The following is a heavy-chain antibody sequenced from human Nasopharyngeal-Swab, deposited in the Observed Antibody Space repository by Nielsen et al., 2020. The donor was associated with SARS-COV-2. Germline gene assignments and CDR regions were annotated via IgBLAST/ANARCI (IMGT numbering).Heavy chain of an antibody. J-gene: IGHJ4*02. D-gene: IGHD3-10*01. CDR3: ARDYVPQFEYYFDY. Sequence: GGSLRPSCPPPGSPFSSYWMSWARQAPGKGQEWVDNRKQDGSEKYYVDSVRGRFTISRDNAKNSLYLQMNSLRAEDTAVYYCARDYVPQFEYYFDYWGQGTLVTVSS. V-gene: IGHV3-7*01. CDR1: GSPFSSYW. CDR2: RKQDGSEK.